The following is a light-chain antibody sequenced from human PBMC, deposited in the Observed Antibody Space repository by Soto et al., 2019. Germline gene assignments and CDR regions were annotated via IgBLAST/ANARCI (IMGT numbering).Light chain of an antibody. CDR1: QSISSW. Sequence: DIQMTQSPSTLSASVXXXXXITCRASQSISSWLAWYQQKPGKAPKLLIYKASSLESGVPSRFSGSGSGTEFTLTISSLQPDDFATYYCQQYNSYSQTFGQGTKVEIK. J-gene: IGKJ1*01. V-gene: IGKV1-5*03. CDR3: QQYNSYSQT. CDR2: KAS.